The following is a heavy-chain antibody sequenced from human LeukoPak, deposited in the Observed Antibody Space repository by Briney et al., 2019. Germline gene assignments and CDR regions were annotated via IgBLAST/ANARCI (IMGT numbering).Heavy chain of an antibody. CDR3: TRDSRDDWYPTFDY. J-gene: IGHJ4*02. CDR2: IRSKAYGGTT. V-gene: IGHV3-49*04. CDR1: GFTFGDYA. D-gene: IGHD3-9*01. Sequence: GGSLRLSCTASGFTFGDYAMSWVRQAPGKGLEWVGFIRSKAYGGTTEYAASVKGRFTISRDDSKSIAYLQMNSLKTEDTAVYYCTRDSRDDWYPTFDYWGQGTLVTVSS.